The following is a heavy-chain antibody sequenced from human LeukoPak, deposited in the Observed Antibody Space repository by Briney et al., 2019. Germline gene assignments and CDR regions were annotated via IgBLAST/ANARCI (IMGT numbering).Heavy chain of an antibody. Sequence: SGTLSLTCTVSGGSISTYYWSWIRQTPGKGLEWISRIYTSGSTNYNPSLKSRVTMSVDTSKNQFSLKLSSVTAADTAVYYCARGYQQLVDPYYYYGMDVWGQGTTVTVSS. D-gene: IGHD6-13*01. CDR2: IYTSGST. J-gene: IGHJ6*02. V-gene: IGHV4-4*07. CDR3: ARGYQQLVDPYYYYGMDV. CDR1: GGSISTYY.